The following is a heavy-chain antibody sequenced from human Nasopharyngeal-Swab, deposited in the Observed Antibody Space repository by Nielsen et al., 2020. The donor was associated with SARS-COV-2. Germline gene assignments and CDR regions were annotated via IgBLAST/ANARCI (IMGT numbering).Heavy chain of an antibody. Sequence: VRQMPGKGLEWIGEINHSGSTNYNPSLKSRVTISVDTSKNQFSLKLSSVTAADTAVYYCARVGWFGEFHFDYWGQGTLVTVSS. J-gene: IGHJ4*02. V-gene: IGHV4-34*01. D-gene: IGHD3-10*01. CDR3: ARVGWFGEFHFDY. CDR2: INHSGST.